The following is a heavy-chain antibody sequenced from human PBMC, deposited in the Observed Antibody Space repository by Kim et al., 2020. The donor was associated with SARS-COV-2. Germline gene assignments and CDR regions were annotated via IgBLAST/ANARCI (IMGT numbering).Heavy chain of an antibody. CDR3: TTGSSWYTHYYYYGMDV. V-gene: IGHV3-15*01. Sequence: GGSLRLSCAASGFTFSNAWMIWVRQAPGKGLEWVGRIKSKTDGGTTDYAAPVKGRFTISRDDSKNTLYLQMNSLKTEDTAVYYCTTGSSWYTHYYYYGMDVWGQETTVTVSS. J-gene: IGHJ6*02. CDR2: IKSKTDGGTT. CDR1: GFTFSNAW. D-gene: IGHD6-13*01.